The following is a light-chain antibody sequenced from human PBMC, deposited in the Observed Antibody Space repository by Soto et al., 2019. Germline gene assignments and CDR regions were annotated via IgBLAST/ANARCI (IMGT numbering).Light chain of an antibody. CDR2: DVS. V-gene: IGKV1-5*01. J-gene: IGKJ1*01. CDR1: QNVSTS. CDR3: QQYDYSRT. Sequence: DIPFFQSRSALCPSVGDIFPITCRASQNVSTSLAWYQHKPGEAPKLLMFDVSNLESGVPSRFSGSGSGTEFTLSISSLHSDDFATYYCQQYDYSRTFGQGTKVDIK.